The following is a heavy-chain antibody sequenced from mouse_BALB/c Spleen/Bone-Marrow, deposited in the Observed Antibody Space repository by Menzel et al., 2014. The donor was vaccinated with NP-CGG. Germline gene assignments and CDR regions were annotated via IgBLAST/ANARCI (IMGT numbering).Heavy chain of an antibody. CDR3: TRSRYGDY. V-gene: IGHV1-18*01. D-gene: IGHD2-14*01. CDR2: INPNIGGT. J-gene: IGHJ2*01. Sequence: VVESGASVKISCKTSGYPFTDYTMHWVKQSHGKSLEWIGHINPNIGGTNYNQKFKGKATLTLDKSSRTAYMELRSLTSEDSAVYYCTRSRYGDYWGQGTTLTVSS. CDR1: GYPFTDYT.